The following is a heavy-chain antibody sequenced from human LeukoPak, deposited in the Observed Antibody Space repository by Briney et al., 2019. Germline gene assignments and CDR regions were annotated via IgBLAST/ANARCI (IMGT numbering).Heavy chain of an antibody. CDR1: GFTFSSYS. Sequence: PGGSLRLSCAASGFTFSSYSVNWVRQAPGKGLEWVSSISERSSYIYYADSMKGRFTISRDNAKNSLYLQMNSLIAEDTAVYYCARSTRRQNDAFDIWAQGTVVPVSS. CDR2: ISERSSYI. CDR3: ARSTRRQNDAFDI. J-gene: IGHJ3*02. V-gene: IGHV3-21*01.